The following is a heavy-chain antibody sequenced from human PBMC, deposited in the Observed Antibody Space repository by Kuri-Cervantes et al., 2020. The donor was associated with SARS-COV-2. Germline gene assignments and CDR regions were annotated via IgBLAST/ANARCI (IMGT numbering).Heavy chain of an antibody. D-gene: IGHD5-18*01. CDR3: ARSGYSYGPETQGAFDI. CDR2: IYYSGST. J-gene: IGHJ3*02. Sequence: SETLSLTCAVSGYSISSGYYWGWIRRPPGKGLEWIGSIYYSGSTYYNPSLKSRVTISVDTSKNQFSLKLSSVTAADTAVYYCARSGYSYGPETQGAFDIWGQGTMVTVSS. V-gene: IGHV4-38-2*01. CDR1: GYSISSGYY.